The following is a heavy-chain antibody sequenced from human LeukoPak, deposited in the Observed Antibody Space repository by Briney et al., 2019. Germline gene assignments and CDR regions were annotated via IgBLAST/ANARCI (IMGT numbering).Heavy chain of an antibody. V-gene: IGHV5-51*01. CDR3: ARHYSSGWYLRWFDP. Sequence: GESLKISCKGSGYSFTSYWIAWVRQMPGKGLEWMGIIYSADSDTRYSPSFQGQVTISADKSISTAYLQWSSLKASDTAMYYCARHYSSGWYLRWFDPWGQGTLVTVSS. CDR2: IYSADSDT. D-gene: IGHD6-19*01. J-gene: IGHJ5*02. CDR1: GYSFTSYW.